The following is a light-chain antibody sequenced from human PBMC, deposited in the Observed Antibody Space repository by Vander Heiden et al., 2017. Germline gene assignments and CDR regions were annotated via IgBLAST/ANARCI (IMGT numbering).Light chain of an antibody. CDR3: QVWDRNAVV. CDR2: RDT. CDR1: TIGTKS. Sequence: SYDLTQPLSVSVAPGQTARIACGGDTIGTKSVHWYHQRPGQAPVLVIYRDTNRPSGIPERFSGSNSGNTATLTISGSQAGDEGDYFCQVWDRNAVVFGGGTKLTV. J-gene: IGLJ3*02. V-gene: IGLV3-9*01.